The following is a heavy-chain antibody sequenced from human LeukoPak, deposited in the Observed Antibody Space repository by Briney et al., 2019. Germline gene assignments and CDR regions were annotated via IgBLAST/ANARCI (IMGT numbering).Heavy chain of an antibody. Sequence: GGSLRLSCAASGFTFSSYGMHWVRQAPGKGLEWVAVISYDGSNKYYADSVKGRFTISRDNSKNTLYLQMNSLRAEDTAVYYCAKDCYGSGSYPNDAFDIWGQGTMVTVSS. D-gene: IGHD3-10*01. CDR1: GFTFSSYG. CDR2: ISYDGSNK. J-gene: IGHJ3*02. V-gene: IGHV3-30*18. CDR3: AKDCYGSGSYPNDAFDI.